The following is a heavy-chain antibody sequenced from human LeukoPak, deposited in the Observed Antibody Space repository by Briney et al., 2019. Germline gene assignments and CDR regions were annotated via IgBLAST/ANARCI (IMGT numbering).Heavy chain of an antibody. J-gene: IGHJ5*02. Sequence: SETLSLTCTVSGYSISSGYYWGWIRQPPGKGLEWIGSIYHSGSTYYNPSLKSRVTISVDTSKNQFSLKLSSVTAADTAVCYCARKGYSYGYWFDPWGQGTLVTASS. CDR3: ARKGYSYGYWFDP. CDR1: GYSISSGYY. D-gene: IGHD5-18*01. CDR2: IYHSGST. V-gene: IGHV4-38-2*02.